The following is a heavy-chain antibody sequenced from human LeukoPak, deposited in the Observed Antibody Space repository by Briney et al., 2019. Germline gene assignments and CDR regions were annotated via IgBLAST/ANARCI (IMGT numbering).Heavy chain of an antibody. J-gene: IGHJ3*02. CDR3: ATARSARHVFAI. V-gene: IGHV3-33*01. Sequence: PGGSLRLSCASSGFTFSSSGMHCVHQAPTKALDSVAVIWYDGSNKYYTESVKGRFAISRDNSKNTLYLQMNRLRLEDTAVYSRATARSARHVFAISGQGTMATVYS. CDR1: GFTFSSSG. CDR2: IWYDGSNK.